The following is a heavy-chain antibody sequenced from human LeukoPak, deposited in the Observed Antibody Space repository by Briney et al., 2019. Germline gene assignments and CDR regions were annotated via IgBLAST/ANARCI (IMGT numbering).Heavy chain of an antibody. V-gene: IGHV4-34*01. Sequence: GSLRLSCAASGFTFSSYAMSWVRQAPGKGLEWIGEINHSGSTNYNPSLKSRVTISVDTSKNQFSLKLSSVTAADTAVYYCARGAVSRAYYYDSSGYYPRSFYYWGQGTLVTVSS. CDR2: INHSGST. CDR3: ARGAVSRAYYYDSSGYYPRSFYY. CDR1: GFTFSSYA. D-gene: IGHD3-22*01. J-gene: IGHJ4*02.